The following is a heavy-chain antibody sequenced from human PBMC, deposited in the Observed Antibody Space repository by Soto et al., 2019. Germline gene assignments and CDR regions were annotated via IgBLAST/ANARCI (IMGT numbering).Heavy chain of an antibody. Sequence: SVKVSCKASGGIFSSYAISWLRQAPGQGLEWMGAVIPILGQAYYAQNLQDRVTITADESTRTTYMELSSLRSEDTAVYFCARVAGVGAPPGAAYWGQGTLVTVSS. CDR1: GGIFSSYA. V-gene: IGHV1-69*13. J-gene: IGHJ4*02. D-gene: IGHD1-26*01. CDR3: ARVAGVGAPPGAAY. CDR2: VIPILGQA.